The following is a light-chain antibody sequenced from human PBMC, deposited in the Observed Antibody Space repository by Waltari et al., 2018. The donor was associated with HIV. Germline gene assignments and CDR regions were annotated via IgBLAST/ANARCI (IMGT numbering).Light chain of an antibody. CDR2: GVN. J-gene: IGLJ2*01. CDR1: SSDVGGYNY. CDR3: SSYAGSNNVV. Sequence: QSALTQPHSASGSPGQPVTISCTGTSSDVGGYNYVSWYQQHPGKAPKLMIYGVNKRPSGVPDRFSGSKSGNTASLTVSGLQAEDEAEYYCSSYAGSNNVVFGGGTKLTVL. V-gene: IGLV2-8*01.